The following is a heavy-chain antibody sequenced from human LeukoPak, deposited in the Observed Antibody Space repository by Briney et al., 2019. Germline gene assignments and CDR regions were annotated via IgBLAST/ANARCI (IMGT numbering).Heavy chain of an antibody. CDR1: GFTFSSYA. CDR2: ISGSGGST. D-gene: IGHD3-3*01. J-gene: IGHJ4*02. V-gene: IGHV3-23*01. CDR3: AKDLVPYDFWSGFDY. Sequence: GGSLRLSCAASGFTFSSYAMSWVRQAPGKGLEWVSAISGSGGSTYYADSVKGRFTISRDNSKNTLYLQMHSLRAEDTAVYYCAKDLVPYDFWSGFDYWGQGTLVTVSS.